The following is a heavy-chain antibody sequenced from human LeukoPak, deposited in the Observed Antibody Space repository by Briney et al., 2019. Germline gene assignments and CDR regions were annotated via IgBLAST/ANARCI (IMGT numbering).Heavy chain of an antibody. J-gene: IGHJ4*02. CDR2: MNPNSGNT. V-gene: IGHV1-8*01. CDR1: GGTFSSYT. CDR3: ARGKIWFGELLTPFDY. D-gene: IGHD3-10*01. Sequence: ASVKVSCKASGGTFSSYTISWVRQATGQGLEWMGWMNPNSGNTGYAQKFQGRVTITRNTSISTAYMELSSLRSEDTAVYYCARGKIWFGELLTPFDYWGQGTLVTVSS.